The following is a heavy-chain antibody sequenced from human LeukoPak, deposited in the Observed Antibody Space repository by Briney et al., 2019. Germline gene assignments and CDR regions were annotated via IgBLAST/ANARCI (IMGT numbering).Heavy chain of an antibody. CDR3: AKISAITIFGVETNWFDP. J-gene: IGHJ5*02. V-gene: IGHV3-33*06. CDR1: GFTFNNYG. CDR2: IWYDGGNK. Sequence: PGTSLRLSCVASGFTFNNYGMHWVRQAPGKGLEWVAVIWYDGGNKYYADSVKGRFTISRDNSKNTLYLQMNSLRAEDTAVYYCAKISAITIFGVETNWFDPWGQGTLVTVSS. D-gene: IGHD3-3*01.